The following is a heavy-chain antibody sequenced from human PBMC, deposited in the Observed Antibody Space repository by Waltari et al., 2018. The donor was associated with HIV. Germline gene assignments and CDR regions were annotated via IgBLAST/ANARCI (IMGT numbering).Heavy chain of an antibody. CDR2: ISSSGSAL. CDR3: ARDRQFAFDY. D-gene: IGHD2-15*01. CDR1: RFTFSSYS. Sequence: EVQLVESGGGLVQPGGSLRLSCAAARFTFSSYSVNWVRQAPGKGLEWVSYISSSGSALYYADSVKGRFSISRDNAKNSLYLQLNSLRGEDTAVYYCARDRQFAFDYWGQGTLVTVSS. J-gene: IGHJ4*02. V-gene: IGHV3-48*01.